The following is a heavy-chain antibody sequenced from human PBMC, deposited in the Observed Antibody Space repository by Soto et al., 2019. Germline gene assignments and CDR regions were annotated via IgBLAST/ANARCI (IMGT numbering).Heavy chain of an antibody. J-gene: IGHJ4*02. CDR1: GYTFTSYG. V-gene: IGHV1-18*01. D-gene: IGHD3-10*01. Sequence: ASVKVSCKASGYTFTSYGISWVRQAPGQGLEWMGWISTYNGNTKYAQKLQGRVTMTTDTSTSTAYMELRSLRSDATAVSYCAREMVRGVGSDYWGQGTLVTVSS. CDR3: AREMVRGVGSDY. CDR2: ISTYNGNT.